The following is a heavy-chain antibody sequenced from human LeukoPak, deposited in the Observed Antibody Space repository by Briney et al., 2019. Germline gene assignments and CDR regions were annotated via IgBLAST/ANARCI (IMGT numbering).Heavy chain of an antibody. V-gene: IGHV3-30*04. D-gene: IGHD3-10*01. CDR3: ARDGHYGSGAMGYFDN. J-gene: IGHJ4*02. CDR1: GFTFDKYA. CDR2: ISANGSNK. Sequence: GGSLRLSCTASGFTFDKYAMEWVRQAPGKGLEWVAVISANGSNKYYGASVRGRFTSPRDNSKNKIYLQMNDVRPEDTATYYCARDGHYGSGAMGYFDNWGQGTLVTVSS.